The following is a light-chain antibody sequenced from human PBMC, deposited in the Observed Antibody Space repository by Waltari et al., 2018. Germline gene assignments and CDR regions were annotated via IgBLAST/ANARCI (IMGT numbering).Light chain of an antibody. CDR2: EVS. V-gene: IGLV2-23*02. CDR3: CSYAGSSTHVV. J-gene: IGLJ2*01. Sequence: QSALTQPASVSGSPGQSTTISCTGTSSDVGSYNLVSWYQQHPGKAPKLMIYEVSKRPSGVSNRFSGAKSGNMASLTIAGLQAEDEAEYYCCSYAGSSTHVVFGGGTKLTVL. CDR1: SSDVGSYNL.